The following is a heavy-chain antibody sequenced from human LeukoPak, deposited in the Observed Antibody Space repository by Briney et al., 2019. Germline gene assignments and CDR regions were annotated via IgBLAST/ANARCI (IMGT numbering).Heavy chain of an antibody. D-gene: IGHD2-2*01. J-gene: IGHJ6*02. V-gene: IGHV1-69*13. CDR2: IIPIFGTA. Sequence: SVNVSCKASGGTFSSYAISWVRQAPGQGLEWMGGIIPIFGTANYAQKFQGRVTITADESTSTAYMELSSLRSEDTAVYYCASRSTSSKRDYYYGMDVWGQGTTVTVSS. CDR3: ASRSTSSKRDYYYGMDV. CDR1: GGTFSSYA.